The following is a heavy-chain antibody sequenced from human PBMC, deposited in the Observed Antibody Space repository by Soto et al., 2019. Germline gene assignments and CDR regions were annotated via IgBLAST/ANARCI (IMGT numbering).Heavy chain of an antibody. CDR1: GGSFSGYY. Sequence: PSETLSLTCAVYGGSFSGYYWSWIRQPPGKGLEWIGESNHSGSTNYNPSLKSRVTISVDTSKIQFSLKLSSVTAADTAVYYCARRYYDSSGPLRRWGQGTMVTVSS. J-gene: IGHJ4*02. D-gene: IGHD3-22*01. CDR3: ARRYYDSSGPLRR. CDR2: SNHSGST. V-gene: IGHV4-34*01.